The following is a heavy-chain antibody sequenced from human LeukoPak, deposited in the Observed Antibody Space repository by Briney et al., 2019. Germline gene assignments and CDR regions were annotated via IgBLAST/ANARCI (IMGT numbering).Heavy chain of an antibody. CDR1: GFTFSSLA. V-gene: IGHV3-23*01. Sequence: GGSLRLSCAASGFTFSSLAMSWFRQPPGKGLEWVSAISGSGGSTYYADSVKGRFTISRDNSKNTLYLQMNSLRVDDTAVYYCAKDTRPLYWGQGTLVTVSS. CDR2: ISGSGGST. J-gene: IGHJ4*02. CDR3: AKDTRPLY.